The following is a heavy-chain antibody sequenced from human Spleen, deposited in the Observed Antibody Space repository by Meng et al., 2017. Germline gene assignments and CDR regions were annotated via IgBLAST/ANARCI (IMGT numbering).Heavy chain of an antibody. V-gene: IGHV4-34*01. CDR1: GGSFSDYY. Sequence: GQLQRWGAGLFKPSGTLSLTFVVSGGSFSDYYWSWIRQSPGKGLEWIGEINHSGSTNYNPSLESRATISVDTSQNNLSLKLSSVTAADSAVYYCARGPTTMAHDFDYWGQGTLVTVSS. CDR3: ARGPTTMAHDFDY. CDR2: INHSGST. D-gene: IGHD4-11*01. J-gene: IGHJ4*02.